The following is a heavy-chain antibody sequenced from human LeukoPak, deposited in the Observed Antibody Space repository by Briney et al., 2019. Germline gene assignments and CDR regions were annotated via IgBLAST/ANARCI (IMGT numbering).Heavy chain of an antibody. CDR2: IYTSGST. D-gene: IGHD6-19*01. V-gene: IGHV4-4*07. Sequence: SETLSLTCTVSGGSISSYYWSWIRQPAGKGLEWIGRIYTSGSTNYNPSLKSRVTMSVDTSKNQFSLKLSSVTAADTAVYYCAREGPRAYIWLSSGSHFDYWGQGTLVTVSS. CDR1: GGSISSYY. CDR3: AREGPRAYIWLSSGSHFDY. J-gene: IGHJ4*02.